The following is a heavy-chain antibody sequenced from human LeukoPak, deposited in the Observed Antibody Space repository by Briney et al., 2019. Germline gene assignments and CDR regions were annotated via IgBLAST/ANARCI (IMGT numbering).Heavy chain of an antibody. CDR1: GFTFSSYW. D-gene: IGHD5-12*01. CDR2: IKQDGSEK. V-gene: IGHV3-7*01. CDR3: AREAIVATIRGAFDI. J-gene: IGHJ3*02. Sequence: GGSLRLSCAASGFTFSSYWMSWVRQAPGKGLEWVANIKQDGSEKYYVDSVKGRFTISRDNSKNTLYLQMNSLRAEDTAVYYCAREAIVATIRGAFDIWDQGTMVTVSS.